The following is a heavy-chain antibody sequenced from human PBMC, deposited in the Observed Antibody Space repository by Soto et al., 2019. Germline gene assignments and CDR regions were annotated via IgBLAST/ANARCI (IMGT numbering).Heavy chain of an antibody. CDR3: ARVYQIAVTSLTAGGEFFQL. Sequence: SETLSLTCAVSGGSISSGGYYWSWIRQPPGKGLEWIGYIYYSGSTYYNPSLKSRVTISVDTSKNQFSLKLSSVTAADTAVYYCARVYQIAVTSLTAGGEFFQLWGQGTLVIVSS. CDR1: GGSISSGGYY. V-gene: IGHV4-30-4*01. CDR2: IYYSGST. D-gene: IGHD2-2*01. J-gene: IGHJ1*01.